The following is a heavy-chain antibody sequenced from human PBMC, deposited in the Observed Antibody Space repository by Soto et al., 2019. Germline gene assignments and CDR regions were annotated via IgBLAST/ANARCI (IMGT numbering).Heavy chain of an antibody. CDR3: ATLRGEKLLPRTHDAFDI. D-gene: IGHD2-15*01. CDR1: GYTLTELS. Sequence: ASVKVSCKVSGYTLTELSMHWVRQAPGKGLEWMGGFDPEDGETIYAQKFQGRVTMTEDTSTDTAYMELSSLRSEDTAVYYCATLRGEKLLPRTHDAFDIWGQGTMVTVSS. J-gene: IGHJ3*02. CDR2: FDPEDGET. V-gene: IGHV1-24*01.